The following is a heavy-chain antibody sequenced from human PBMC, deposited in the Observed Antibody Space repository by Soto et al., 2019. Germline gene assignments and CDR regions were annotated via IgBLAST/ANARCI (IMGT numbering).Heavy chain of an antibody. J-gene: IGHJ5*02. D-gene: IGHD2-2*01. CDR3: AREGGYCSSTSCYLGFDP. Sequence: EVQLVESGGGLVKPGGSLRLSCAASGFTFSSYSMNWVRQAPGKGLEWVSSISSSSSYIYYADSVKGRFTISRDNAKNSLYLQMNSLRAEDTAVYYCAREGGYCSSTSCYLGFDPWGQGTLVTVSS. V-gene: IGHV3-21*01. CDR1: GFTFSSYS. CDR2: ISSSSSYI.